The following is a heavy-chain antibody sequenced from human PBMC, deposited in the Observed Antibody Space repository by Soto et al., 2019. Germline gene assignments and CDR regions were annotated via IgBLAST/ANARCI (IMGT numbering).Heavy chain of an antibody. CDR2: IYHSGST. D-gene: IGHD2-15*01. CDR1: GGSISSGGYS. V-gene: IGHV4-30-2*01. Sequence: QLQLQESGSGLVKPSQTLSLTCAVSGGSISSGGYSWSWIRQPPGKGLEWIGYIYHSGSTYYNPYITSRVTMAVDRSNNQFYQKLSSVTAAATPVYYYARGVEVQDLRVRLDPWGQGTLVTVSS. CDR3: ARGVEVQDLRVRLDP. J-gene: IGHJ5*02.